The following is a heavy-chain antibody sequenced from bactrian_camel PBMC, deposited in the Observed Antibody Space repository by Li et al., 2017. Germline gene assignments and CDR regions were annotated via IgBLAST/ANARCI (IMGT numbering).Heavy chain of an antibody. CDR2: ICIPSRNT. J-gene: IGHJ4*01. Sequence: HVQLVESGGGSVQPGGSLRLSCVVSGYTGRRMAWFRQAPGKEREGVAVICIPSRNTYYIDSVKGRFTISHNVLRSTVYLQMNSLKPEDTAIYSCAADRRRHGPPSLRPVDYSVWGQGTQVTVS. V-gene: IGHV3S1*01. D-gene: IGHD2*01. CDR1: GYTGRR. CDR3: AADRRRHGPPSLRPVDYSV.